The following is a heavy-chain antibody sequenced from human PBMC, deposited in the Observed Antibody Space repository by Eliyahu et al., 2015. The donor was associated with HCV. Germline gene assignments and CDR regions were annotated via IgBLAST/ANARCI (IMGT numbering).Heavy chain of an antibody. J-gene: IGHJ4*02. CDR2: IYXSGST. V-gene: IGHV4-61*01. Sequence: QVQLQESGPGLVKPSXTLSLTCTVSGGSVSSGSXYXXWIRQPPGKGLEWXGYIYXSGSTNXNPSLKSRVTISVDTSKNQFSLKLSSVTAADTAVYYCARGSGYPDYWGQGTLVTVSS. D-gene: IGHD3-3*01. CDR1: GGSVSSGSXY. CDR3: ARGSGYPDY.